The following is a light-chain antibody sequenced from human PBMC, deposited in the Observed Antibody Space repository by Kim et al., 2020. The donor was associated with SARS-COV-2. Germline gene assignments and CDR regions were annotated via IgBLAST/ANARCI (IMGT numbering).Light chain of an antibody. J-gene: IGKJ1*01. CDR2: ETS. CDR3: QQYGSYPWT. Sequence: DIQMTQSPSSLSASLGGRVTITCRASQSIPRWLAWYQQKPGKAPKLLIYETSNLEGGVPSRFSGSGSETEFTLTISSLQPDDFATYYCQQYGSYPWTFGQGTKLEI. CDR1: QSIPRW. V-gene: IGKV1-5*03.